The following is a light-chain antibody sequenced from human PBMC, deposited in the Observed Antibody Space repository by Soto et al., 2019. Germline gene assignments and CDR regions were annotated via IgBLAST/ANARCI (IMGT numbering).Light chain of an antibody. J-gene: IGLJ2*01. CDR1: SSDVGGYNY. CDR2: EVS. Sequence: QSVLTQPPSASGSPGQSVTISCTGTSSDVGGYNYVSWYQQHPGKAPKLLVYEVSKRPSGVPDRFSGSKSGNTASLTISGLQAEDEADYYCSSYAVINNSHVVFGGGTKLTVL. V-gene: IGLV2-8*01. CDR3: SSYAVINNSHVV.